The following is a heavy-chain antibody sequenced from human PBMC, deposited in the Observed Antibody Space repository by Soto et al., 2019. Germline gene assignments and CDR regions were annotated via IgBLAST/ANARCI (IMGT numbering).Heavy chain of an antibody. D-gene: IGHD3-10*01. CDR3: AHRRGDYGSWSYYNGWYFDY. J-gene: IGHJ4*02. Sequence: QITLKESGPTLVKPTQTLTLTCTFSGFSLSTSGVGVGWIRQPPGKALEWLALIYWNDDKRFSPSLKSRLTITKDTSKNQVVLTMTNMDPVDTATYYCAHRRGDYGSWSYYNGWYFDYWGQGTLVTVSS. CDR2: IYWNDDK. V-gene: IGHV2-5*01. CDR1: GFSLSTSGVG.